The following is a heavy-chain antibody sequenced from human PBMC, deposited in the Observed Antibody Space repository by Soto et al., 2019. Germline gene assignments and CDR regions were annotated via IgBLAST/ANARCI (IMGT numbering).Heavy chain of an antibody. CDR1: GGSISSGGYY. CDR3: AGGDYYDSSGYYFYYYTMDV. V-gene: IGHV4-31*03. CDR2: IYYSGST. Sequence: SETLSLTCTVSGGSISSGGYYWSWIRQHPGKGLEWIGYIYYSGSTYYNPSLKSRVTISVETSKSQFSLKLSSVTAADTAVYYCAGGDYYDSSGYYFYYYTMDVWGQGTTVTVSS. J-gene: IGHJ6*02. D-gene: IGHD3-22*01.